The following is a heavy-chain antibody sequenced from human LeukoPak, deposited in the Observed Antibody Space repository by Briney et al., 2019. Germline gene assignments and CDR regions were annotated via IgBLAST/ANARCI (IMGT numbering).Heavy chain of an antibody. CDR2: INHSGST. J-gene: IGHJ4*02. CDR3: ARGRGDSGYDPPSFDY. V-gene: IGHV4-34*01. CDR1: GGSFSGYY. Sequence: SETLSLTCAVYGGSFSGYYWSWTRQPPGKGLEWIGEINHSGSTNYNPSLKSRVTISVDTSKNQFSLKLSSVTAADTAVYYCARGRGDSGYDPPSFDYWGQGTLVTVSS. D-gene: IGHD5-12*01.